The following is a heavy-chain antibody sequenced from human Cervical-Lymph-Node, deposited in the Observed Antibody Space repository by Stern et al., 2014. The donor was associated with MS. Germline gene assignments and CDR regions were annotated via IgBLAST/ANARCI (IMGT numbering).Heavy chain of an antibody. CDR3: AIEHAFLGFGY. CDR1: GYTFTSYY. J-gene: IGHJ4*02. CDR2: MNPGGGST. Sequence: QVQLVQSGAEVKKPGASVKVSCKASGYTFTSYYIHWVRQAPGQGLEWMGKMNPGGGSTSYPQKFQGRVTLTREKSTNTVYMELNSLRSEDTPVYYCAIEHAFLGFGYWGQGTLVTVSS. D-gene: IGHD3-3*01. V-gene: IGHV1-46*01.